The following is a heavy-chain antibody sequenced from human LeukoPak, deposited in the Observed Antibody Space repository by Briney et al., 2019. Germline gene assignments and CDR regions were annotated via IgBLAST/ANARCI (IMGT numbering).Heavy chain of an antibody. CDR1: GFTFSSYS. CDR2: ISTSSSYI. D-gene: IGHD3-16*01. V-gene: IGHV3-21*03. CDR3: VRDTFSPDAFDI. Sequence: GGSLRLSCAASGFTFSSYSMNWVRQAPGKGLEWVSSISTSSSYIYSADSVKGRFTISRDNTKNSLYLQMNSLRAEDTAVYYCVRDTFSPDAFDIWGQGTMVTVSS. J-gene: IGHJ3*02.